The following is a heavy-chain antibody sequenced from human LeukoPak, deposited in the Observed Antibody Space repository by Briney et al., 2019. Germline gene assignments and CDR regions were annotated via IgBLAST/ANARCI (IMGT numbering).Heavy chain of an antibody. D-gene: IGHD4-11*01. CDR1: GSTFTDIT. V-gene: IGHV1-46*01. CDR2: NFHGGGST. CDR3: ARERPDYHAFDI. J-gene: IGHJ3*02. Sequence: ASVNLSLTSSGSTFTDITNDWVRLRPAPGLGRMGVNFHGGGSTDYALRFQGRLMVTRDTSTSTVYMELSSLRSEDTAVYLCARERPDYHAFDIWGQGTMVTVSS.